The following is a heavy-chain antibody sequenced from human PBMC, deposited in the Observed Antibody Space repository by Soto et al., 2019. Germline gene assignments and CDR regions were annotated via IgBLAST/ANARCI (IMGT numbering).Heavy chain of an antibody. CDR2: IWYDGSNK. V-gene: IGHV3-33*01. D-gene: IGHD2-15*01. J-gene: IGHJ3*02. Sequence: QVQLVESGGGVVQPGRSLRLSCAASGFTFSSYGMHWVRQAPGKGLEWVAVIWYDGSNKYYADSVKGRFTISRDNSKNTLYLQMNSLRAEDTAVYYCARDRYCSGGSCIEYDAFDIWGQGTMVTVSS. CDR1: GFTFSSYG. CDR3: ARDRYCSGGSCIEYDAFDI.